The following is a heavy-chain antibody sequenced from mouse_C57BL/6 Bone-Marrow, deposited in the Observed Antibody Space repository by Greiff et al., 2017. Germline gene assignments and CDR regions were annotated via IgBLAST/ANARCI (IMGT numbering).Heavy chain of an antibody. CDR2: IHPNSGST. D-gene: IGHD4-1*01. Sequence: VKLQQPGAELVKPGASVKLSCKASGYTFTSYWMHWVKQRPGQGLEWIGMIHPNSGSTKYNEKFKSKATLTVDKSSSTAYMQLSSLTSEDSAVYYCARSDGTPYFDYWGQGTTLTVSS. V-gene: IGHV1-64*01. CDR3: ARSDGTPYFDY. CDR1: GYTFTSYW. J-gene: IGHJ2*01.